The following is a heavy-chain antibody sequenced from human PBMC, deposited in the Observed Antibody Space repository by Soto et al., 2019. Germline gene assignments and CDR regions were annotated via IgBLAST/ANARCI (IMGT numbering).Heavy chain of an antibody. CDR3: ARLDSSGYYYYYYGMDV. D-gene: IGHD3-22*01. V-gene: IGHV4-31*03. CDR1: GGFISSGGYY. CDR2: IYYSGST. Sequence: SETLSLTCTVSGGFISSGGYYWSWIRQHPRKGLEWIGYIYYSGSTYYNPSLKSRVTISVDTSKNQFSLKLSSVTAVDTAVYYCARLDSSGYYYYYYGMDVWGQGTTVTVSS. J-gene: IGHJ6*02.